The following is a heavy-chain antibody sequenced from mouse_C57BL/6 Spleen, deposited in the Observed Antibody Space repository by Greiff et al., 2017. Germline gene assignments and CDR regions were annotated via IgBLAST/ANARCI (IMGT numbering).Heavy chain of an antibody. CDR3: SEEDITSVVAKAMDY. V-gene: IGHV1-69*01. CDR1: GYTFTSYW. D-gene: IGHD1-1*01. CDR2: IDPSDSYT. J-gene: IGHJ4*01. Sequence: VQLQQPGAELVMPGASVKLSCKASGYTFTSYWMHWVKQRPGQGLEWIGEIDPSDSYTNYNQKFKGKSTLTVDKSSSTAYMQLSSLPSEDSAVFECSEEDITSVVAKAMDYWGQGTSVTVSS.